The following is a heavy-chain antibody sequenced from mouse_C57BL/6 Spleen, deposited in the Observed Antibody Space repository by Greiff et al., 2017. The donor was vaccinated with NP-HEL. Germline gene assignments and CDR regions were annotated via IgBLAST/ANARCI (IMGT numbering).Heavy chain of an antibody. CDR3: ARGGTASYYAMDY. CDR2: IDPSDSYT. D-gene: IGHD3-3*01. J-gene: IGHJ4*01. Sequence: VQLQQSGAELVKPGASVKLSCKASGYTFTSYWMQWVKQRPGQGLEWIGEIDPSDSYTNYNQKFKGKATLTVDTSSSTAYMQLSSLTSEDSAVYYCARGGTASYYAMDYWGQGTSVTVSS. V-gene: IGHV1-50*01. CDR1: GYTFTSYW.